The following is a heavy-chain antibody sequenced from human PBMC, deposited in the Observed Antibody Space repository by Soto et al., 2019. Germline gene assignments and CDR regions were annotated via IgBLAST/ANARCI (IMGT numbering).Heavy chain of an antibody. CDR3: ARNMDYYYGRGSGNGHGV. Sequence: QVQLVQSGAEVKEPGDSVRVSCEASGYTFTAYYIHWVRQAPGQGLEWMGWINPKFGDTTYAQDFQGRVSMTRDMSISTVYMELSSLISDDTAIYYCARNMDYYYGRGSGNGHGVWGQGTTVTVFS. D-gene: IGHD3-10*02. J-gene: IGHJ6*02. CDR1: GYTFTAYY. CDR2: INPKFGDT. V-gene: IGHV1-2*02.